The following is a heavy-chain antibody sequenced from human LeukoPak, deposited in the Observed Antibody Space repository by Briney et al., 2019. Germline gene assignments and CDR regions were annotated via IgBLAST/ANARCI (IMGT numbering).Heavy chain of an antibody. D-gene: IGHD3-22*01. CDR2: ISWDDDR. Sequence: SGPTLVNPTQTLTLTCTSSGFSLSTSGVGVGWIRQPPGKTLEWLALISWDDDRRYSPSLKSRLTITKDTSKNQVVLTMTDMDPVDTATYYCAHRPKFSYYYDSSGWFDSWGLGTLVTVSS. J-gene: IGHJ5*01. V-gene: IGHV2-5*02. CDR3: AHRPKFSYYYDSSGWFDS. CDR1: GFSLSTSGVG.